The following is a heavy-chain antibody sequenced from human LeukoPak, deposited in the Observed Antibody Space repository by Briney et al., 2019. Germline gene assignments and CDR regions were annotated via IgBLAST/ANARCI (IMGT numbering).Heavy chain of an antibody. V-gene: IGHV3-30*03. CDR2: ISYDGSNK. Sequence: GGSLRLSCAASGFTFSSYGMHWVRQAPGKGLEWVAVISYDGSNKYYADSVKGRFTISRDNSKNTLYLQMNSLRAEDTAVYYCASGSHFDYLDYWGQGTLVTVSS. D-gene: IGHD1-26*01. CDR1: GFTFSSYG. J-gene: IGHJ4*02. CDR3: ASGSHFDYLDY.